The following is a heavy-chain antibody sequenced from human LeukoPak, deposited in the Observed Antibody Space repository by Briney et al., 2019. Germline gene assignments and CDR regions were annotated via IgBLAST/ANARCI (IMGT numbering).Heavy chain of an antibody. D-gene: IGHD3-22*01. CDR3: ACLTTADAFDI. CDR2: IYTSGST. V-gene: IGHV4-4*07. Sequence: PSETLSLTCTVSGGSISSYYWSWIRQPVGKGLEWIGRIYTSGSTNYNPSLKSRVTISVDTSKNQFSLKLSSVTAADTAVYYCACLTTADAFDIWGQGTMVTVSS. CDR1: GGSISSYY. J-gene: IGHJ3*02.